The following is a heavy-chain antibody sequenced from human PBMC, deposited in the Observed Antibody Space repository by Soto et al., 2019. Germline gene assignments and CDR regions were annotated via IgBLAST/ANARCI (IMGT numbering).Heavy chain of an antibody. CDR3: ARVGGYNWFDT. J-gene: IGHJ5*02. CDR1: GFTFSRFW. Sequence: EVQLVESGGGLVQPGGSLRLSCAASGFTFSRFWMHWVRQAPGKGLLWVSCIDSDGSSTNYADSVKGRFTVSRDNAKNTLYLQMNSLRAEDTAVYYCARVGGYNWFDTWGQGTLVTVSS. V-gene: IGHV3-74*01. CDR2: IDSDGSST.